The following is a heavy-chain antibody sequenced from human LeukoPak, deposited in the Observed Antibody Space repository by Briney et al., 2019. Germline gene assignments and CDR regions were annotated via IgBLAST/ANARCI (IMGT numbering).Heavy chain of an antibody. CDR3: ARGRQYQLPRNWFDP. D-gene: IGHD2-2*01. CDR1: GGSFSGYY. CDR2: INHSGST. Sequence: PSETLSLTCAVYGGSFSGYYWSWIRQPPGKGLEWIGEINHSGSTNYNPSLKSRVTISVDTSKNQFSLKLSSVIAADTAVYYCARGRQYQLPRNWFDPWGQGTLVTVSS. J-gene: IGHJ5*02. V-gene: IGHV4-34*01.